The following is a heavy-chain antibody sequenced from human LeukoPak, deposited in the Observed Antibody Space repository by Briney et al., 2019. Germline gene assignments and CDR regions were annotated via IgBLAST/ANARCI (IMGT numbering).Heavy chain of an antibody. Sequence: GRSLRLSCAASGFTFSSYGMHWVRQAPGKGLEWVAVIWYDGSNKYYADSVKGRFTISRDNSKNTLYLQMNSLRAEDTAVYYCAKDVAVAGPYYFDYWGQGTLVTVSS. V-gene: IGHV3-33*06. CDR1: GFTFSSYG. D-gene: IGHD6-19*01. CDR2: IWYDGSNK. CDR3: AKDVAVAGPYYFDY. J-gene: IGHJ4*02.